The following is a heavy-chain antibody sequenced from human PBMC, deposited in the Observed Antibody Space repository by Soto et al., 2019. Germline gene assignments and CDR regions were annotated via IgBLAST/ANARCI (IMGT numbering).Heavy chain of an antibody. D-gene: IGHD3-22*01. CDR2: IWYDGRNK. V-gene: IGHV3-33*01. CDR3: ARGDYYDSSGPFSDAFDI. CDR1: GFTFSSYG. J-gene: IGHJ3*02. Sequence: QVQLVESGGGVVQPGRSLRLSCAASGFTFSSYGMHWVRQAPGKGLEWVAVIWYDGRNKYYADSVKGRFTISRDNSQNTLYLQMNSLKAEDEAVYYCARGDYYDSSGPFSDAFDIWGQGTMVTVSS.